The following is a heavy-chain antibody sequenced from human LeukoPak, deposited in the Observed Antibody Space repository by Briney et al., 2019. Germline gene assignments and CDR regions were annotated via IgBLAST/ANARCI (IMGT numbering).Heavy chain of an antibody. CDR3: ARDRHKLVDIVAGILDY. Sequence: PGGSLRLSCAASGFTFSDYYMSWIRQAPGKGLEWIGSIYYSGSTYYNPSLKSRVTISVDTSKNQFSLKLSSVTAADTAVYYCARDRHKLVDIVAGILDYWGQGTLVTVSS. CDR2: IYYSGST. D-gene: IGHD5-12*01. V-gene: IGHV4-38-2*02. CDR1: GFTFSDYY. J-gene: IGHJ4*02.